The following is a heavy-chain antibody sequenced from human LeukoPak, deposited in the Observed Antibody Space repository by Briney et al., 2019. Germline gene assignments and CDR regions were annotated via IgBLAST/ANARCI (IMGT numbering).Heavy chain of an antibody. CDR3: AKDRTSMVTTGLDY. CDR2: ISGGGRNT. Sequence: GGSLRLSCAASGITFSNYVMSWVRQAPGKGLEWVSAISGGGRNTYYAASVKGRFTISRDNSKNMLHLQMNSLRAEDTAVYYCAKDRTSMVTTGLDYWAREPWSPSPQ. D-gene: IGHD4-17*01. V-gene: IGHV3-23*01. J-gene: IGHJ4*02. CDR1: GITFSNYV.